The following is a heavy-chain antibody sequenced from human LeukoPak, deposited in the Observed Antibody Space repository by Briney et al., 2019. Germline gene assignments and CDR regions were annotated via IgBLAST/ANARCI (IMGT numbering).Heavy chain of an antibody. CDR1: GGSISSSSYY. Sequence: PSETLSLTCTVSGGSISSSSYYWGWIRRPPGKGLEWIGNIYYSGNTYYNPSLKSRVTISVDTSKNQFSLKLSSVTAADTAVCYCARVRGYSYGSDAFDIWGQGTMVTVSS. J-gene: IGHJ3*02. CDR3: ARVRGYSYGSDAFDI. CDR2: IYYSGNT. V-gene: IGHV4-39*07. D-gene: IGHD5-18*01.